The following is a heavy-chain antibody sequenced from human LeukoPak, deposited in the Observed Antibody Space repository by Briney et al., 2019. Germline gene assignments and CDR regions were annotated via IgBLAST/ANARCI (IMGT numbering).Heavy chain of an antibody. V-gene: IGHV3-20*04. CDR1: GFTFDDYG. Sequence: GGSLRLSCAASGFTFDDYGMRWVRQAPGKGLEWVSGINWNGGSTGYADSVRGRFTISRDNAKNSLYLQMNSLRAEDTALYYCARVVRVGATDYFDYWGQGTLVTVSS. D-gene: IGHD1-26*01. CDR3: ARVVRVGATDYFDY. CDR2: INWNGGST. J-gene: IGHJ4*02.